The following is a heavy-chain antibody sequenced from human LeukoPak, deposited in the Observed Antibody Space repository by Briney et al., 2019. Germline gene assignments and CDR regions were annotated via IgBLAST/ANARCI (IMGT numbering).Heavy chain of an antibody. Sequence: GGSLRLSCAASGFTFSSYGMNWVRQAPGKGLEWVSYISSSSSVIDYADSVKGRFTISRDNAKNSLYLQMNSLRAEDTAFYYCARARGYSYGYSDYWGQGTLVTVSS. V-gene: IGHV3-48*01. CDR1: GFTFSSYG. J-gene: IGHJ4*02. D-gene: IGHD5-18*01. CDR2: ISSSSSVI. CDR3: ARARGYSYGYSDY.